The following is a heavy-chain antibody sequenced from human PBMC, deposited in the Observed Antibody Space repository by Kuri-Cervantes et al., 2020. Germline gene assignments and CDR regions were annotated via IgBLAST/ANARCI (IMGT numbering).Heavy chain of an antibody. CDR2: ISFSGAHT. CDR1: GFTFTTYA. D-gene: IGHD2-15*01. V-gene: IGHV3-23*01. CDR3: AKDLRYCSGGTCYGILDC. J-gene: IGHJ4*02. Sequence: GGSLRLSCAASGFTFTTYAMSWVRQAPGKGLEWVSAISFSGAHTFYADSVKGRFTISRDNSKDTLSLQMNSLRAEDTAIYYCAKDLRYCSGGTCYGILDCWGQGTLVTVSS.